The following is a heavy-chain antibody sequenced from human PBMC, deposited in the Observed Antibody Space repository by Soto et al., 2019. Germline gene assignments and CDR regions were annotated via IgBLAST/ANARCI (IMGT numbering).Heavy chain of an antibody. D-gene: IGHD3-9*01. CDR1: GFTFSSYS. CDR2: ISSSSSYI. V-gene: IGHV3-21*01. J-gene: IGHJ3*02. Sequence: PGGSLRLSCAASGFTFSSYSMNWVRQAPGKGLEWVSSISSSSSYIYYADSVKGRSTISRDNAKNSLYLQMNSLRAEDTAVYYCARENYDILTGYFQTLDAFDIWGQGTMVTVS. CDR3: ARENYDILTGYFQTLDAFDI.